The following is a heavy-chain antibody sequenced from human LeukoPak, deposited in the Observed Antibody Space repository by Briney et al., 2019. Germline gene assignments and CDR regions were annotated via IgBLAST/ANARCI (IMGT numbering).Heavy chain of an antibody. Sequence: GRSLRLSCAASGFTFDDHAMHWVRQAPGKGLEWVSGLSWNSGSIDYADSVKGRFTISRDNAKNSLYLQMNSLRAEDTAVYYCARDFRDIVATIYYWGQGTLVTVSS. J-gene: IGHJ4*02. CDR2: LSWNSGSI. D-gene: IGHD5-12*01. V-gene: IGHV3-9*01. CDR3: ARDFRDIVATIYY. CDR1: GFTFDDHA.